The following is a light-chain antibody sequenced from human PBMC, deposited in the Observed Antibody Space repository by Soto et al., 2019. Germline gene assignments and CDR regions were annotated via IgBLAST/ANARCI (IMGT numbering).Light chain of an antibody. J-gene: IGKJ5*01. Sequence: DIQMTQSPSSLSASVGDRVTITCRASQDISVYLAWYQQKPGTVPKLLIYSESTLQSGVPSRLSGSGSGTDFTLTISSLQPEDVATYFCQKFNTAPLTFGQGTRLEIK. CDR3: QKFNTAPLT. V-gene: IGKV1-27*01. CDR2: SES. CDR1: QDISVY.